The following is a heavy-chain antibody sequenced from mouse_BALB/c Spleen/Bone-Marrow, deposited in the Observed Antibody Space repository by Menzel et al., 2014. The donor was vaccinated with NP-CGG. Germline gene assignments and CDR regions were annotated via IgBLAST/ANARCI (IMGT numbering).Heavy chain of an antibody. CDR3: ARDDGFCGLDR. CDR1: GFTFSNYG. D-gene: IGHD1-1*01. CDR2: INNNGGKT. V-gene: IGHV5-6-3*01. J-gene: IGHJ4*01. Sequence: EVHLVESGGGLVQPGGSLKLPCAASGFTFSNYGMSWVRQTPDKRLDLVATINNNGGKTYSTDSVKDRFTISRDNAKNTLYLQMSGLKSEDTAMYYCARDDGFCGLDRWGQGTSVTVSS.